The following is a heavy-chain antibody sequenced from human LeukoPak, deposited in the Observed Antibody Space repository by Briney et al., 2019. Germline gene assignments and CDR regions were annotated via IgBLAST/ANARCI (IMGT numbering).Heavy chain of an antibody. V-gene: IGHV4-39*07. D-gene: IGHD3-22*01. Sequence: SETLSLTCTVSGGSIASASYYWGWIRQPPGKDLEWIGGVYHSGSTHYHPSLKSRITTISVDTSRNQFSLKLSSVTAADTAVYYCARDSPRNYYDSSGRDAFDIWGQGTMVTVSS. J-gene: IGHJ3*02. CDR1: GGSIASASYY. CDR2: VYHSGST. CDR3: ARDSPRNYYDSSGRDAFDI.